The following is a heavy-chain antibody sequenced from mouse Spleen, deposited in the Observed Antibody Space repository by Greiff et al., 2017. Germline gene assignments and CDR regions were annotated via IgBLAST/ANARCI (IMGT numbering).Heavy chain of an antibody. CDR3: ARGDYRYEAWFAY. CDR1: GYSITSGYD. CDR2: ISYSGST. Sequence: EVQLQESGPGMVKPSQSLSLTCTVTGYSITSGYDWHWIRHFPGNKLEWMGYISYSGSTNYNPSLKSRISITHDTSKNHFFLKLNSVTTEDTATYYCARGDYRYEAWFAYWGQGTLVTVSA. V-gene: IGHV3-1*01. J-gene: IGHJ3*01. D-gene: IGHD2-14*01.